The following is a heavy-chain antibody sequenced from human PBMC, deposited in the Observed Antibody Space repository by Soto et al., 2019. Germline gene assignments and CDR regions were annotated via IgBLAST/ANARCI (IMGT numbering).Heavy chain of an antibody. J-gene: IGHJ6*03. D-gene: IGHD2-15*01. CDR3: ARDPDIVVVVAATGYMDV. V-gene: IGHV1-18*01. CDR2: ISAYNGNT. CDR1: GYTFTSYG. Sequence: ASVKVSCTASGYTFTSYGISWVRLAPGQGLEWMGWISAYNGNTNYAQKLQGRVTMTTDTSTSTAYMELRSLRSDDTAVYYCARDPDIVVVVAATGYMDVWGKGTTVTVSS.